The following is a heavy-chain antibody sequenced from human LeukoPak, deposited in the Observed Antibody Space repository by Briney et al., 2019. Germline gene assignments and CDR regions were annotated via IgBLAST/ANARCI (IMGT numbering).Heavy chain of an antibody. V-gene: IGHV4-59*01. CDR2: IYYSGST. J-gene: IGHJ6*02. CDR1: GGSISSYY. CDR3: ARRDANTAMDV. Sequence: KPSETLSLTCTVSGGSISSYYWSWIQQPPGKGLEWIGYIYYSGSTNYNPSLKSRVTISVDTSKNQFSLKLSSVTAADTAVYYCARRDANTAMDVWGQGTTVTVSS. D-gene: IGHD5-18*01.